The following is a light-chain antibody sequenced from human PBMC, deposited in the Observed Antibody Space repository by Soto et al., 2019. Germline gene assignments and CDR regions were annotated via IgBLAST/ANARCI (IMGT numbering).Light chain of an antibody. CDR1: SSDVGGYNY. CDR3: CSYAGNSLWV. Sequence: QSALTQPRSVSGSPGQSVTISCTGTSSDVGGYNYVSWYQQHPGKAPKLVIYDVSKWPSWVPDRFSGSKSGNTASLTISGLQAEDEADYYCCSYAGNSLWVFGGGTKLTVL. J-gene: IGLJ3*02. CDR2: DVS. V-gene: IGLV2-11*01.